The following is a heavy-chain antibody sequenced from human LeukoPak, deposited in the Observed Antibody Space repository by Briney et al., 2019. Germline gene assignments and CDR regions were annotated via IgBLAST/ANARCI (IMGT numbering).Heavy chain of an antibody. D-gene: IGHD2-2*01. Sequence: SVKVSCKASGGTFSSYAISWVRQAPGQGLEWMGGIIPIFGTANYAQKFQGRVTITADESTSTAYMELSSLRSEDTAVYYCARAGVVVPATRNYYYGMDVWGKGTTVTVSS. CDR3: ARAGVVVPATRNYYYGMDV. V-gene: IGHV1-69*01. J-gene: IGHJ6*04. CDR1: GGTFSSYA. CDR2: IIPIFGTA.